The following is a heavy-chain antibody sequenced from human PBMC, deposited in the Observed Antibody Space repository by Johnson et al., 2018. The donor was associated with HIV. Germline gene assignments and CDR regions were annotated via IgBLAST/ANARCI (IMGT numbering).Heavy chain of an antibody. V-gene: IGHV3-66*01. CDR3: ARERDAFDI. Sequence: VQVVESGGGLVQPGRSLRLSCAASGFTFSSHALHWVRQAPGKGLEWVSVIYSGGSTYYADSVKGRFTITRDNSKNTLYLQMNSLGAEDTAVYYCARERDAFDIWGQGTMVTVSS. CDR2: IYSGGST. CDR1: GFTFSSHA. J-gene: IGHJ3*02.